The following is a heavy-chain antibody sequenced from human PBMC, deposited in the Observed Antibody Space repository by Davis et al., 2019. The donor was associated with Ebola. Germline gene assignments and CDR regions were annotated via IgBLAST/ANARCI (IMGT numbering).Heavy chain of an antibody. D-gene: IGHD3-3*01. CDR2: ISYDGSNK. Sequence: GGSLRLSCAASGFTVSSNYMSWVRQAPGKGLEWVAVISYDGSNKYYADSVKGRFTISRDNSKNTLYLQMNSLRAEDTAVYYCAKVYDFWSGYLDYGMDVWGQGTTVTVSS. V-gene: IGHV3-30*18. CDR3: AKVYDFWSGYLDYGMDV. J-gene: IGHJ6*02. CDR1: GFTVSSNY.